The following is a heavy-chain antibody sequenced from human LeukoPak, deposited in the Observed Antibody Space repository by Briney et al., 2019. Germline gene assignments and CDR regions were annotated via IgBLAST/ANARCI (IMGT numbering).Heavy chain of an antibody. Sequence: SETLSLTCTISGVSISTSSYYWGWIRQPPGKGLEWIGSLFYSGTTYYNPSLKSRVTISVDTSKNQFSLKLSSVTAADTAVYYCARVRWPAYYFDYWGQGTPVTVSS. CDR1: GVSISTSSYY. V-gene: IGHV4-39*07. CDR3: ARVRWPAYYFDY. D-gene: IGHD4-23*01. CDR2: LFYSGTT. J-gene: IGHJ4*02.